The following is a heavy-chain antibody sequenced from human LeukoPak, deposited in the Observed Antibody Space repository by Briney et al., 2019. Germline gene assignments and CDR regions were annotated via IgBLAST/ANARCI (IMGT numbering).Heavy chain of an antibody. CDR2: IYYSGST. D-gene: IGHD3-22*01. V-gene: IGHV4-31*03. J-gene: IGHJ4*02. Sequence: SETLSLTCTVSGGSISSGDYYWSWIRQHPGKGLEWLGYIYYSGSTYYNPSLKSRVTISVDTSKNQFSLKLSSVTAADTAVYYCAGEGSRYYDSSGYFEKYFDYWGQGTLVTVSS. CDR3: AGEGSRYYDSSGYFEKYFDY. CDR1: GGSISSGDYY.